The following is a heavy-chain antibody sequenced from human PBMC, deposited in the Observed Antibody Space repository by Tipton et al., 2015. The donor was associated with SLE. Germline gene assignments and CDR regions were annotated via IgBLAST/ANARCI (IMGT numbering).Heavy chain of an antibody. D-gene: IGHD6-19*01. CDR2: INHSGST. Sequence: TLSLTCAVYGWSFSGNYWSWIRQPPGKGLVWIGEINHSGSTNYNPSRTSRVTISVDTSKNQFSLKLSAVTAADTAVYYCARGEQWLVFAFDIWGQGTMVTVSS. J-gene: IGHJ3*02. CDR1: GWSFSGNY. CDR3: ARGEQWLVFAFDI. V-gene: IGHV4-34*01.